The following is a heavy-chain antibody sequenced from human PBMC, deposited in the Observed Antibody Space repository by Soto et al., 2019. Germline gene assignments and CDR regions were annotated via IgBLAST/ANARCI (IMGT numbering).Heavy chain of an antibody. CDR1: GGSISSDANF. Sequence: SETLSLTCTVSGGSISSDANFWSWIRQLPGRGLEWIRYISYTGRTYYTPSLNSRLTISLDTSKNLFSLRLSAVTAADTAVYFCERGSFSTSSSWFDTWGQGTLVTVSS. D-gene: IGHD6-6*01. CDR3: ERGSFSTSSSWFDT. V-gene: IGHV4-31*03. J-gene: IGHJ5*02. CDR2: ISYTGRT.